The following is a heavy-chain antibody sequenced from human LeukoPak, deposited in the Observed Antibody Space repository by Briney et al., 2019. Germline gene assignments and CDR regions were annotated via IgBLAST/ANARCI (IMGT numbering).Heavy chain of an antibody. D-gene: IGHD3-10*01. CDR2: SSGSGASA. CDR3: AKDRAPYGSGGGEDYFDL. CDR1: GFTFINYA. V-gene: IGHV3-23*01. Sequence: GGSLRLSCVGSGFTFINYAMTWVRQSPARGLEYVSSSSGSGASAHYADSVKGRFTISRDNSRNTLYLKMSSLRVEDSALYYCAKDRAPYGSGGGEDYFDLWGRGTLVTVSS. J-gene: IGHJ2*01.